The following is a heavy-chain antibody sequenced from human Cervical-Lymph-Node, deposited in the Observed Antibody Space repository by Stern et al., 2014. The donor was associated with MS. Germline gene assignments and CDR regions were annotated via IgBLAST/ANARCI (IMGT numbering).Heavy chain of an antibody. D-gene: IGHD3-22*01. CDR3: ARGLTMIVLSQGWFDP. CDR2: IYHSGST. J-gene: IGHJ5*02. CDR1: GGSISSGGYS. Sequence: VQLVESGSGLVKPSQTLSLTCAVSGGSISSGGYSWSWIRQPPGKGLEWIGYIYHSGSTYYNPSLKSRVTISVDRSKNQFSLKLSSVTAADTAVYYCARGLTMIVLSQGWFDPWGQGTLVTVSS. V-gene: IGHV4-30-2*01.